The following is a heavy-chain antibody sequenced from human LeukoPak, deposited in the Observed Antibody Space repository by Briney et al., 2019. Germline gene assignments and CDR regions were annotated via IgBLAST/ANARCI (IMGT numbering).Heavy chain of an antibody. Sequence: PGGSLRLSCAASGFTFSAYWMHWVRQAPGKGLVWVSRVKYDGSTTTYADSVKGRFTISRDDAKNSLYLEMNSLRAEDTAVYYCARADCSSSTCYLRRSWFDPWGQGTLVTVSS. D-gene: IGHD2-2*01. CDR3: ARADCSSSTCYLRRSWFDP. V-gene: IGHV3-74*01. CDR2: VKYDGSTT. J-gene: IGHJ5*02. CDR1: GFTFSAYW.